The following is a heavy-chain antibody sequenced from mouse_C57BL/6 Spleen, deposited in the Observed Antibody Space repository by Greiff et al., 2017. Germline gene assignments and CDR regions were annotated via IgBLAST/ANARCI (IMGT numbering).Heavy chain of an antibody. V-gene: IGHV5-9*01. J-gene: IGHJ2*01. Sequence: EVKLMESGGGLVKPGGSLKLSCAASGFTFSSYTMSWVRQTPEKRLEWVATISGGGGNTYYPDSVKGRFTISRDNAKNTLYLQMSSLRSEDTALYYCARRGTTVVATGGFDYWGQGTTLTGSS. CDR1: GFTFSSYT. CDR3: ARRGTTVVATGGFDY. CDR2: ISGGGGNT. D-gene: IGHD1-1*01.